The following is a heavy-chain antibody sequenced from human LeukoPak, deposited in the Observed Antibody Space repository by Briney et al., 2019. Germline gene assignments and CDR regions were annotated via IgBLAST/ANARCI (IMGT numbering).Heavy chain of an antibody. D-gene: IGHD6-13*01. Sequence: GRSLRLSCAASGFTFSSYAMHWVRQAPGKGLEWVAVISYDGSNKYYADSVKGRFTISRDNSKNTLYLQMNSLRAEDTAVYYCARAGRYSSPHYYYYYMDVWGKGTTVTVSS. V-gene: IGHV3-30-3*01. J-gene: IGHJ6*03. CDR3: ARAGRYSSPHYYYYYMDV. CDR2: ISYDGSNK. CDR1: GFTFSSYA.